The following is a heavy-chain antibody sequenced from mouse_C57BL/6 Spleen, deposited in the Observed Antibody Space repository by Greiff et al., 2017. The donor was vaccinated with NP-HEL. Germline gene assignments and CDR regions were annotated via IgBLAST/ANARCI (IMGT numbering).Heavy chain of an antibody. J-gene: IGHJ4*01. CDR3: ARTRQLRPAMDY. Sequence: EVQLQQSGPELVKPGASVKISCKASGYTFTDYYMNWVKQSHGKSLEWIGDINPNNGGTSYNQKFKGKATLTVDKSSSTAYMELRSLTSEDSAVYYCARTRQLRPAMDYWGQGTSVTVSS. CDR1: GYTFTDYY. V-gene: IGHV1-26*01. D-gene: IGHD3-2*02. CDR2: INPNNGGT.